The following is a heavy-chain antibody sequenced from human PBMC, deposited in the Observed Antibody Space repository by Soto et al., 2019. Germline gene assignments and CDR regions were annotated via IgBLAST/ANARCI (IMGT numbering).Heavy chain of an antibody. V-gene: IGHV4-30-2*01. Sequence: SETLSLTXAVSGGSISSGGYSWSWIRQPPGKGLEWIGEINHSGSTNYNPSLKSRVTISVDTSKNQFSLKLTSVTAADTAVYYCARDKITGLFDYWGQGTLVTVSS. CDR1: GGSISSGGYS. CDR2: INHSGST. D-gene: IGHD2-8*02. J-gene: IGHJ4*02. CDR3: ARDKITGLFDY.